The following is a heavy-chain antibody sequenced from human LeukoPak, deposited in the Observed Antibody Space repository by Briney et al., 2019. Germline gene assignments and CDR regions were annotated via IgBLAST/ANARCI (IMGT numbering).Heavy chain of an antibody. CDR2: IYYSGST. Sequence: SETLSLTCSVSGDSISTYYWSWIRQPPGKGLEWIGYIYYSGSTNYNPSLKSRVTILLDTSKNQFSLKLSSVTAADTAVYYCARYSVAGFDYWGQGTLVTVSS. CDR1: GDSISTYY. D-gene: IGHD6-19*01. CDR3: ARYSVAGFDY. V-gene: IGHV4-59*12. J-gene: IGHJ4*02.